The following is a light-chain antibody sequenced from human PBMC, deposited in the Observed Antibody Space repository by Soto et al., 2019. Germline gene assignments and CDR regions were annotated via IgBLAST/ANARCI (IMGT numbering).Light chain of an antibody. CDR2: GAS. J-gene: IGKJ1*01. CDR1: QSVSSS. CDR3: QQYSNWSPWT. V-gene: IGKV3-15*01. Sequence: EIVMTQSPATLSVSPGARATLSCRASQSVSSSLAWYQQKPGQAPRLLIYGASTRATGIPARFSGSGSGTEFSLTISSLQSEDFAVYYCQQYSNWSPWTFRQGTEVEIK.